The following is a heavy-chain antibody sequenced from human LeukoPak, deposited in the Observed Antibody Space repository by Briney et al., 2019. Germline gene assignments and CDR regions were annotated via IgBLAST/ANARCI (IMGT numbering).Heavy chain of an antibody. V-gene: IGHV3-48*01. Sequence: GSLRLSCAASGFTFSSYSMNWVRQAPGKGLEWVSYISSSSSTIYYADSVKGRYTISRDNAKNSLYLQMNSLKAEDTAVYYCAKSSGGNWGYFDYWGQGTLVTVSS. CDR3: AKSSGGNWGYFDY. D-gene: IGHD4-23*01. CDR1: GFTFSSYS. J-gene: IGHJ4*02. CDR2: ISSSSSTI.